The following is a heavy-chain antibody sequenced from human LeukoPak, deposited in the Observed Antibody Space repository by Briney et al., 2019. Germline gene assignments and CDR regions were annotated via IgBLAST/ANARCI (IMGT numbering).Heavy chain of an antibody. J-gene: IGHJ5*02. D-gene: IGHD3-3*01. CDR3: ARADYDFWSGTKNNWFDP. Sequence: SETLSLTCTVSGGSISSGSYYWSWIRQPAGKGLEWIGRIYTSGSTNYNPSLKSRVTISVDTSKNQFSLKLSSVTAADTAVYYCARADYDFWSGTKNNWFDPWGQGTLVTVSS. CDR2: IYTSGST. CDR1: GGSISSGSYY. V-gene: IGHV4-61*02.